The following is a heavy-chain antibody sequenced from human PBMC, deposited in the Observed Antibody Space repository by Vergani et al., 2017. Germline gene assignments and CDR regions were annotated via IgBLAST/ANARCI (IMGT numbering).Heavy chain of an antibody. J-gene: IGHJ3*02. CDR3: AKDGNIVVVPAVTRNAFDI. Sequence: EVQLLESGGGLVQPGGSLRLSCAASGFTFSSYAMSWVSQAPGKGLEWVSAISGSGGSTYYADSVKGRFTISRDNSKNTLYLQMNSLRAEDTAVYYCAKDGNIVVVPAVTRNAFDIWGQGTMVTVSS. CDR1: GFTFSSYA. D-gene: IGHD2-2*01. CDR2: ISGSGGST. V-gene: IGHV3-23*01.